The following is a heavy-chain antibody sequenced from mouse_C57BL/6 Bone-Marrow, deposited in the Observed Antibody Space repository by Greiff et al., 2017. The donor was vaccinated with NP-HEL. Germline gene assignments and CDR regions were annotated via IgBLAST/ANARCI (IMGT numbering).Heavy chain of an antibody. CDR1: GFTFSSYA. V-gene: IGHV5-9-1*02. Sequence: EVMLVESGEGLVKPGGSLKLSCAASGFTFSSYAMSWVRQTPEKRLEWVAYISSGGDYIYYADTVKGRFTISRDNARNTLYLQMSSLKSEDTAMYYCTRGYYGNYAFYYYAMDYWGQGTSVTVSS. J-gene: IGHJ4*01. D-gene: IGHD2-1*01. CDR2: ISSGGDYI. CDR3: TRGYYGNYAFYYYAMDY.